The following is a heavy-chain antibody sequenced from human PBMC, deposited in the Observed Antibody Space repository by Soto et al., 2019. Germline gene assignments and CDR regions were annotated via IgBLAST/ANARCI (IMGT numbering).Heavy chain of an antibody. D-gene: IGHD3-3*01. V-gene: IGHV4-34*01. CDR1: GGSFSGYY. Sequence: SETLSLTCAAYGGSFSGYYWSWIRQPPGKGLEWIGEINHSGSTNYNPSLKSRVTISVDTSKNQFSLKLSSVTAADTAVYYCARVNAFWSGPLNWFDPWGQGTLVTVSS. CDR2: INHSGST. CDR3: ARVNAFWSGPLNWFDP. J-gene: IGHJ5*02.